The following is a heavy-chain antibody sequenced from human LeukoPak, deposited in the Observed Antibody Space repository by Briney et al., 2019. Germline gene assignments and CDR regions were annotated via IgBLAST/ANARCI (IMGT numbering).Heavy chain of an antibody. V-gene: IGHV3-30*18. CDR2: ISYDGSNK. CDR3: AKDAIMVRGVIIYFDY. CDR1: GFTFSSYG. Sequence: PGGPLRLSCPASGFTFSSYGMHWVRQAPGKGLEWVAVISYDGSNKYYAGSVKGRFTTSRDKSNNTLYLQMNSRRAEDTAVYYCAKDAIMVRGVIIYFDYWGQGTLVTVSS. J-gene: IGHJ4*02. D-gene: IGHD3-10*01.